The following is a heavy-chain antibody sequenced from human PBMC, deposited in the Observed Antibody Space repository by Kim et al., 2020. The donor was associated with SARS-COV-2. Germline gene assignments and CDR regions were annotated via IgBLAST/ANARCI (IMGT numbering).Heavy chain of an antibody. J-gene: IGHJ3*02. CDR2: ISSSSSYT. Sequence: LSLTCAASGFTFSDYYMSWIRQAPGKGLEWVSYISSSSSYTKYADSVKGRFTISRDNGKNSLYLQMNSLRAEDTAVYYCARERLITIFGVVINDAFDIWGQGTMVTVSS. CDR1: GFTFSDYY. D-gene: IGHD3-3*01. CDR3: ARERLITIFGVVINDAFDI. V-gene: IGHV3-11*05.